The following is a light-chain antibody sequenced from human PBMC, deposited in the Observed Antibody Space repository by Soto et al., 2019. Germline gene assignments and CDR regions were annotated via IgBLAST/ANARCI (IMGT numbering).Light chain of an antibody. V-gene: IGKV3-15*01. Sequence: EIAMTQSPATLSVSLGERATLSCRASQYISNNLAWYQQRPGQAPSLLIYGASTRATGVPARFSGSGSGTDFLLSISGQQSEDSAVYYCLQYNHWSSITFGQGTRLEIK. J-gene: IGKJ5*01. CDR1: QYISNN. CDR2: GAS. CDR3: LQYNHWSSIT.